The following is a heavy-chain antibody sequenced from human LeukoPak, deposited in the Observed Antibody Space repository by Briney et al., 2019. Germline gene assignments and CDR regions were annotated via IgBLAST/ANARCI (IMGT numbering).Heavy chain of an antibody. Sequence: GGSLRLSCAASGFTFSSYGLNWVRQAPGKGLEWVSVISGSGGSTYYADSVKGRFTTSRDNSKNTLYLQMNSLRAEDTAVYYCAKSGYSSSWSNAAVYNWFDPWGQGTLVTVSS. CDR3: AKSGYSSSWSNAAVYNWFDP. CDR1: GFTFSSYG. D-gene: IGHD6-13*01. V-gene: IGHV3-23*01. CDR2: ISGSGGST. J-gene: IGHJ5*02.